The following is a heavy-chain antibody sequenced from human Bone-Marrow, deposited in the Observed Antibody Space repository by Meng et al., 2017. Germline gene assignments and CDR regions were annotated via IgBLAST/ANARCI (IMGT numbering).Heavy chain of an antibody. J-gene: IGHJ3*02. CDR2: MNPDGSEK. CDR1: GFTFSSYA. CDR3: ARDRAYSAFDI. V-gene: IGHV3-7*01. D-gene: IGHD2-21*01. Sequence: GESLKISCAASGFTFSSYAMNWVRLAPGKGLEWVASMNPDGSEKYYVGSVKGRFTISRDNAKDSLYLQMNSLRAEDAAVYYCARDRAYSAFDIWGQGTMVTVSS.